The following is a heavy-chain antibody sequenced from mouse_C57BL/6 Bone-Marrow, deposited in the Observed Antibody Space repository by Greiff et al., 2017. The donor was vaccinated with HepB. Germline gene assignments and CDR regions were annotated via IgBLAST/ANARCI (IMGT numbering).Heavy chain of an antibody. J-gene: IGHJ4*01. V-gene: IGHV3-6*01. CDR3: ARPNYYYAMDY. Sequence: EVKLQESGPGLVKPSQSLSLTCSVTGYSITSGYYWNWIRQFPGNKLEWMGYISYDGSNNYNPSLKNRISITRDTSKNQFFLKLNSVTTEDTATYYCARPNYYYAMDYWGQGTSVTVSS. CDR1: GYSITSGYY. CDR2: ISYDGSN.